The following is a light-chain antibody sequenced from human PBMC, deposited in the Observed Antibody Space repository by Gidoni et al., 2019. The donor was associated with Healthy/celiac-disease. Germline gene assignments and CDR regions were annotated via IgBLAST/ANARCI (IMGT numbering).Light chain of an antibody. V-gene: IGLV1-51*01. Sequence: QSVLPQPPSVSAAPGQKVTISCSGSRSNIGNNYVSWYQQLPGTAPKLLIYDNNKLPSGIPDRCSGSKSGTSATLGITGLQTGDEVDYYCGTWDSSLSAAVFGGGTQLTV. CDR2: DNN. CDR1: RSNIGNNY. CDR3: GTWDSSLSAAV. J-gene: IGLJ7*01.